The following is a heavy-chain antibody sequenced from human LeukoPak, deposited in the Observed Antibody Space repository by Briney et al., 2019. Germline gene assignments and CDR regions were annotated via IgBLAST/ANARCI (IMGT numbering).Heavy chain of an antibody. J-gene: IGHJ4*02. D-gene: IGHD2-2*01. CDR1: GFTFSSYA. CDR2: ISYDGSNK. Sequence: GRSLRLSCAASGFTFSSYAMHWVRQAPGKGLEWVAVISYDGSNKYYADSVKGRFTISRDNSKNTLYLQMNSLRAEDTAVYYCARDYARAVEYWGQGTLATVSS. CDR3: ARDYARAVEY. V-gene: IGHV3-30*04.